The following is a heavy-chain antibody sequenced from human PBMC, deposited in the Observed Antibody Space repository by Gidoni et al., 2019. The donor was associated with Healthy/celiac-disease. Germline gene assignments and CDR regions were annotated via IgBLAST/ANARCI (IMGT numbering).Heavy chain of an antibody. CDR1: GGSISSGSYY. V-gene: IGHV4-61*02. CDR3: AREIGAFDI. J-gene: IGHJ3*02. D-gene: IGHD2-21*01. CDR2: IYTSGST. Sequence: QVQLQESGPGLVKPSQTLSLTCTVSGGSISSGSYYWSWIRQPAGKGLEWIGRIYTSGSTNYNPSLKSRVTISVDTSKNQFSLKLSSVTAADTAVYYCAREIGAFDIWGQGTMVTVSS.